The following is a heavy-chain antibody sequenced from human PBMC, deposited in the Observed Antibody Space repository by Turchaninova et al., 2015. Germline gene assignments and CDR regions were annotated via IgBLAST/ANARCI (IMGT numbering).Heavy chain of an antibody. CDR2: IYPGDSET. V-gene: IGHV5-51*01. CDR1: GYNFHDYC. Sequence: EVQLVPSGAAVKKSGESLRISCEGYGYNFHDYCIAWVRQMPGKGLEWMGIIYPGDSETTYSPSFQGQVTISVDKSINTAYLQWSSLKASDTAIYYCARFGGPTFVKAWFDSWGPGTLVTVSS. CDR3: ARFGGPTFVKAWFDS. D-gene: IGHD3-16*01. J-gene: IGHJ5*01.